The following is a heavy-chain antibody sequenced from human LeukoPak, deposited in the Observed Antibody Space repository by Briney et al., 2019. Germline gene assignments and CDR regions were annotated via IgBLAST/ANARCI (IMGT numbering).Heavy chain of an antibody. J-gene: IGHJ4*02. D-gene: IGHD3-10*01. CDR3: ASIPKYMVRGVTFRDY. V-gene: IGHV3-74*01. CDR2: INSDGSST. CDR1: GFTFSSYW. Sequence: GGSLTLSCAASGFTFSSYWMHWVRHAPGKGLVWVSRINSDGSSTSYADSVKGRFTISRDNAKNTLYLQMNSMRAEDTAVYYCASIPKYMVRGVTFRDYWGQGTLVTVSS.